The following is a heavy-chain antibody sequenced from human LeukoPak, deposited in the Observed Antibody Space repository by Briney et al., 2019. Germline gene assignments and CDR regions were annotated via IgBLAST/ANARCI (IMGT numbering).Heavy chain of an antibody. CDR2: ISSSSSYI. Sequence: GGSLRLSCAASGFTFSSYSMNWVRQAPGKGLEWVSSISSSSSYIYYADSVKGRFTISRDNAKNTLYLQMNSLRAEDTAVYYCARVAGYYDSSGYYEPSDYWGQGTLVTVSS. D-gene: IGHD3-22*01. CDR1: GFTFSSYS. CDR3: ARVAGYYDSSGYYEPSDY. V-gene: IGHV3-21*01. J-gene: IGHJ4*02.